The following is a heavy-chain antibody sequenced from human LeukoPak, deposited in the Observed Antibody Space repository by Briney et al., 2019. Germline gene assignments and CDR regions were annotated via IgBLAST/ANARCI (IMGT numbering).Heavy chain of an antibody. CDR2: ISGSGGST. J-gene: IGHJ5*02. CDR3: XXXXXXXXGXXXXFDP. V-gene: IGHV3-23*01. Sequence: VRQXPGXGRXXXSAISGSGGSTYYXASVKGRFTISRANSXXTLYLQMNSLRAEDTAVYYXXXXXXXXXGXXXXFDPXGXGXLVTVSS.